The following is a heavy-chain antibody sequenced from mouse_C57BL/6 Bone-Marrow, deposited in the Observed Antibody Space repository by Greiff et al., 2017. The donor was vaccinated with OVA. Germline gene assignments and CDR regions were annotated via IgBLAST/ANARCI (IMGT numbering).Heavy chain of an antibody. CDR2: FHPYNDDT. CDR3: ARVRLRRGDWYFDV. V-gene: IGHV1-47*01. J-gene: IGHJ1*03. Sequence: QVHVKQSGAELVKPGASVKMSCKASGYTFTTYPIEWMKQNHGKSLEWIGNFHPYNDDTKYNEKFKGKATLTVEKSSSTVYLELSRLTSDDSAVYYCARVRLRRGDWYFDVWGTGTTVTVSS. D-gene: IGHD2-2*01. CDR1: GYTFTTYP.